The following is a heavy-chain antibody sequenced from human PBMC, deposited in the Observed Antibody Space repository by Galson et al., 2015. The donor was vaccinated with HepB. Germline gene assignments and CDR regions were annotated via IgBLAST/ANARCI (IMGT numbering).Heavy chain of an antibody. D-gene: IGHD1-26*01. Sequence: PALVKPTQTLTLTCTFSGFSLSTSGMCVSWIRQPPGKALEWLARIDRDDDKYYSTSLKTRLTISKDTSKNQVVLTMTNMDPVDTATYYCARIQWELRGFDPWGQGTLVTVSS. CDR3: ARIQWELRGFDP. J-gene: IGHJ5*02. CDR1: GFSLSTSGMC. V-gene: IGHV2-70*11. CDR2: IDRDDDK.